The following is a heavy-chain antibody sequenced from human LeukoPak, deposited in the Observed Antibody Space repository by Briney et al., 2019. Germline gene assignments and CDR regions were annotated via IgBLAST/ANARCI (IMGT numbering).Heavy chain of an antibody. J-gene: IGHJ5*02. CDR2: IYYSGST. CDR3: ARQRASIAAAGTWFDP. D-gene: IGHD6-13*01. CDR1: VGSITSYY. V-gene: IGHV4-59*01. Sequence: PSETLSLTSTVSVGSITSYYWSWIRQPPRKGLEWIGYIYYSGSTNYNPSLKSRVTISVDTSKNQFSLKLSSVTAADTAVYYCARQRASIAAAGTWFDPWGQGTLVTVSS.